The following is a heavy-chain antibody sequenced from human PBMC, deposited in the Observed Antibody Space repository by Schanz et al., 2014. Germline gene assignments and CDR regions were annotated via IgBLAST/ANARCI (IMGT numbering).Heavy chain of an antibody. CDR3: ARVPEPGWFDP. J-gene: IGHJ5*02. CDR1: GDSISSAY. CDR2: IYYRGNT. D-gene: IGHD1-26*01. Sequence: QVQLQESGPGLVEPSQTLSLTCTVSGDSISSAYWSWIRQHPGKGLEWIGFIYYRGNTYYNPSLKSRVSISLDPSKTQFFLNLNSLTAADTAVYYCARVPEPGWFDPWAQGTLXTVSS. V-gene: IGHV4-31*03.